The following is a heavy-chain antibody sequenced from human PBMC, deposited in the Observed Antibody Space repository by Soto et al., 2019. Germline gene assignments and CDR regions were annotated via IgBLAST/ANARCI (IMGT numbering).Heavy chain of an antibody. D-gene: IGHD2-15*01. J-gene: IGHJ6*02. V-gene: IGHV3-11*01. CDR1: GFTFSDYY. CDR3: ARDQVVAATPYYYYGMDV. CDR2: ISSSGSTI. Sequence: QVQLVESGGGLVKPGGSLRLSCAASGFTFSDYYMSWIRQAPGKGLEWVSYISSSGSTIYYADSVKGRFTISRDNTKNSLYLQMNSLRAEDTAVYYCARDQVVAATPYYYYGMDVWGQGTTVTVSS.